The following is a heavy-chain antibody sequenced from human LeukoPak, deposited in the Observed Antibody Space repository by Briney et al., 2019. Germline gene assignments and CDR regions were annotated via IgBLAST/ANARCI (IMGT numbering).Heavy chain of an antibody. V-gene: IGHV1-2*02. Sequence: ASVTVSCKASGYTFTGYTMHWVRQAPGQGLEWMGWIYPSSGGTNYAQQFRDRVTMTRDTSITTDYMELSRLSSDDTAIYYCARVYCNIIMCHTWLDYWGQGTLVTVSS. CDR2: IYPSSGGT. CDR3: ARVYCNIIMCHTWLDY. J-gene: IGHJ4*02. D-gene: IGHD2-15*01. CDR1: GYTFTGYT.